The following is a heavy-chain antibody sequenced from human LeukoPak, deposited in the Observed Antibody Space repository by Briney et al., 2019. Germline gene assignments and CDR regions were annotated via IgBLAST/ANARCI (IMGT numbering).Heavy chain of an antibody. J-gene: IGHJ3*02. CDR2: IYYSGST. CDR1: GGSISSGDYY. Sequence: SQTLSLTCTVSGGSISSGDYYWSWIRQPPGKGLDWLGYIYYSGSTYYNPSLKSRVTISVDTSKNQFSLKLSSVTAADTAVYYCARERVGYDILTGYYKDAFDIWGQGTMVTVSS. V-gene: IGHV4-30-4*01. D-gene: IGHD3-9*01. CDR3: ARERVGYDILTGYYKDAFDI.